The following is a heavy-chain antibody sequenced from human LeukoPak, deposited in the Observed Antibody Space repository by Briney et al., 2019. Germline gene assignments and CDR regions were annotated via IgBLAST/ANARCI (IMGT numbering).Heavy chain of an antibody. Sequence: ASVKVSCKASENTLTGYYMHWVRQAPGQGLEWMGWINPNSGGTNYAQKFQGRVTMTRDTSISTAYMELSRLRSDDTAVYYRVREGNYLVLRYFDSNGGWFDPWGQGTLVTVSS. CDR3: VREGNYLVLRYFDSNGGWFDP. CDR2: INPNSGGT. CDR1: ENTLTGYY. J-gene: IGHJ5*02. D-gene: IGHD3-9*01. V-gene: IGHV1-2*02.